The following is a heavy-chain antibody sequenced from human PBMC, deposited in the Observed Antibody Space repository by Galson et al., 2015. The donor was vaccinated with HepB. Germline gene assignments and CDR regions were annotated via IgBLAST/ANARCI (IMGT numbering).Heavy chain of an antibody. J-gene: IGHJ6*02. V-gene: IGHV5-51*01. Sequence: QSGAEVKKPGESLKISCKGSGHTFTTYWTAWVRQMPGRGLEWIGVIYPGDSETKYSPSFQGHVTISADKSTTTAYLQWNSLKALDSAIYYCARQPGGRGLDVWGQGTTVTVSS. CDR3: ARQPGGRGLDV. CDR2: IYPGDSET. CDR1: GHTFTTYW. D-gene: IGHD2-15*01.